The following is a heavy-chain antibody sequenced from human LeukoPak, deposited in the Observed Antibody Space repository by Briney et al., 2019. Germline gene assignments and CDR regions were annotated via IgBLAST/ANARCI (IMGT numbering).Heavy chain of an antibody. V-gene: IGHV4-30-4*08. CDR1: GGSISSGDYY. J-gene: IGHJ1*01. CDR3: ASGSYYSEYFQH. D-gene: IGHD1-26*01. Sequence: SETLSLTCTVSGGSISSGDYYWSWIRQPPGKGLEWIGYIYYSGSTYYNPSLKSRVTISVDTSKNQFSLKLSSVTAADTVVYYCASGSYYSEYFQHWGQGTLVTVSS. CDR2: IYYSGST.